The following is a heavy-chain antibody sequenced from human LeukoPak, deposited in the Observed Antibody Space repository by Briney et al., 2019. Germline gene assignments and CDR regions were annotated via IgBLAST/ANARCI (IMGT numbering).Heavy chain of an antibody. J-gene: IGHJ4*01. CDR3: ARGNWNKLEVFDY. Sequence: RGSLRLSCAASGFTFTNYVMTWVRQAPGKGLEWVSAISGSGGSTYYADSVKGRFTVSRGNSKNTVYLQMNSLRAEDTAVYYCARGNWNKLEVFDYWGQGTLVTVSS. CDR1: GFTFTNYV. V-gene: IGHV3-23*01. D-gene: IGHD1/OR15-1a*01. CDR2: ISGSGGST.